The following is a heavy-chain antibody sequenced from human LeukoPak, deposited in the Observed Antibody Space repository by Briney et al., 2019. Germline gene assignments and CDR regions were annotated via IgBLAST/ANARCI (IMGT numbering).Heavy chain of an antibody. J-gene: IGHJ4*02. CDR2: IRYDGSNK. D-gene: IGHD5-18*01. CDR3: ARDLSGIAGYTYGRGIDY. Sequence: PGGSLRLSCAASGFTFSSYGMYWVRQAPGKGLEWVAFIRYDGSNKYYADSVKGRFTISRDNAKTSLYLQMNSLRAEDTAVYYCARDLSGIAGYTYGRGIDYWGQGTLVTVSS. V-gene: IGHV3-30*02. CDR1: GFTFSSYG.